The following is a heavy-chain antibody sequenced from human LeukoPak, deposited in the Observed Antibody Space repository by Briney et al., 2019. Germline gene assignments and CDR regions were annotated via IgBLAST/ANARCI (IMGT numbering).Heavy chain of an antibody. D-gene: IGHD3-16*01. Sequence: GGSLRLSCAVSGFTFTVNYMSWVRQAPGKGLEWVSFIYRSGSISYSDSLKGRFIIFRDSSTNTLSLQMTSLRAEDTAVYYCAADFYTSYHLGYWGEGTLVTVSS. V-gene: IGHV3-66*01. CDR1: GFTFTVNY. J-gene: IGHJ4*02. CDR3: AADFYTSYHLGY. CDR2: IYRSGSI.